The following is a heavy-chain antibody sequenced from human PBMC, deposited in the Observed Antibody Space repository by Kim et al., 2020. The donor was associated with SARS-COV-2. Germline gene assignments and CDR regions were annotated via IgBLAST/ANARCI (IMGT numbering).Heavy chain of an antibody. V-gene: IGHV4-4*07. D-gene: IGHD1-7*01. J-gene: IGHJ5*02. Sequence: SETLSLTCTVSGGSISSYYWSWIRQPAGKGLEWIGRIYTSGSTNYNPSLKSRVTMSVDTSKNQFSLKLSSVTAADTAVYYCARDGGYNWNYDWFDPWGQGTLVTVSS. CDR1: GGSISSYY. CDR2: IYTSGST. CDR3: ARDGGYNWNYDWFDP.